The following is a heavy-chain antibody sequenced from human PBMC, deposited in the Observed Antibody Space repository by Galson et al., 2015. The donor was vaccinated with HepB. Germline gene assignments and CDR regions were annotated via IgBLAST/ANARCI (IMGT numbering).Heavy chain of an antibody. CDR3: ARYGPHTYYYDSSGYPRYFDR. CDR2: IIPIFGTA. V-gene: IGHV1-69*13. Sequence: SVKVSCKASGGTFSSYAISWVRQAPGQGLEWMGGIIPIFGTANYAQKFQGRVTITADESTSTAYMELSSLRSEDTAVYYCARYGPHTYYYDSSGYPRYFDRWGRGTLVTVSS. J-gene: IGHJ2*01. CDR1: GGTFSSYA. D-gene: IGHD3-22*01.